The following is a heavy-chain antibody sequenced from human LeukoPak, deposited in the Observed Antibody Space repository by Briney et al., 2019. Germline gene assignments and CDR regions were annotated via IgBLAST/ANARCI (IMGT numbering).Heavy chain of an antibody. J-gene: IGHJ4*02. D-gene: IGHD6-13*01. CDR3: TRVFVGDEYSSSGY. V-gene: IGHV3-74*01. Sequence: PGGSLRLSCAASGFTFSRYYMHWVRQAPGKGLVWVSRINSDGSSTTYADSVKGRFTISSDNAKNTLYLQMNSLKVEDTAVYYCTRVFVGDEYSSSGYWGQGTLVTVSS. CDR1: GFTFSRYY. CDR2: INSDGSST.